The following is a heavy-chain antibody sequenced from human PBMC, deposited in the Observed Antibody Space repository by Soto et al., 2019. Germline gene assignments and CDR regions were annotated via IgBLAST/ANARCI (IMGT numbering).Heavy chain of an antibody. CDR3: ATQNLHGSGSYYGKGLYYYYGMDV. CDR2: FDPEDGET. D-gene: IGHD3-10*01. Sequence: ASVKVSCKVSGYTLTELSMHWVRQAPGKGLEWMGGFDPEDGETIYAQKFQGRVTMTEDTSTDTAYMELSSLRSEDTAVYYCATQNLHGSGSYYGKGLYYYYGMDVWGQGTTVTV. V-gene: IGHV1-24*01. J-gene: IGHJ6*02. CDR1: GYTLTELS.